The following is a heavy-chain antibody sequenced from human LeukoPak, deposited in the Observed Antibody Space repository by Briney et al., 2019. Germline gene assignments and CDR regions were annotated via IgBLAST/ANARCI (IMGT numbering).Heavy chain of an antibody. V-gene: IGHV5-51*01. D-gene: IGHD6-13*01. J-gene: IGHJ4*02. Sequence: GESLKISCKGSGYSFTSYWIGWVRQMPGKGLEWMEIIYPGDSDTRYSPSFQGQVTISADKSISTAYLQWSSLKASDTAMYYCARLSGYSSSWYYFDYWGQGTLVTVSS. CDR3: ARLSGYSSSWYYFDY. CDR2: IYPGDSDT. CDR1: GYSFTSYW.